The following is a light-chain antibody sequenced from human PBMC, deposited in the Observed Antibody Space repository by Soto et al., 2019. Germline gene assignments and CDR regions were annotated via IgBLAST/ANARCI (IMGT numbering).Light chain of an antibody. J-gene: IGLJ1*01. CDR1: SSDVGCYNY. CDR2: EVS. V-gene: IGLV2-8*01. Sequence: QSALTQPPSASGSPGQSVTISCTGTSSDVGCYNYVSWYQQHPGKAPKLMIYEVSKRPSGVPDRFSGSRSGNTASLTVSGLQAEDEADYYCSSYAGSNTPYVFGTGTKVTVL. CDR3: SSYAGSNTPYV.